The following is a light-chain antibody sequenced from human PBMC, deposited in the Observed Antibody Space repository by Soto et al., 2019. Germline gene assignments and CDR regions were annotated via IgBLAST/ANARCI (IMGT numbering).Light chain of an antibody. J-gene: IGLJ2*01. Sequence: QSALTQPASVSGSPGQSITISCTGTSSDVGSYNLVSWYQQHPGKAPKLMIYEVSKRPSGVSNRFSGAKSGNTASLTISGRQAEDEADYYFCSYAGSSTVVFGGGTKLTVL. V-gene: IGLV2-23*02. CDR3: CSYAGSSTVV. CDR1: SSDVGSYNL. CDR2: EVS.